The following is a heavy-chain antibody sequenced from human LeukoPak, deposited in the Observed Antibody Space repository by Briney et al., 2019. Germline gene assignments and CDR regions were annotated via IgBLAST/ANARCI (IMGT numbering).Heavy chain of an antibody. CDR1: GFTFSSYS. J-gene: IGHJ3*02. Sequence: GGSLRLSCAASGFTFSSYSMNWVCQAPGKGLEWVSSISSSSSYIYYADSVKGRFTISRDNAKNSLYLQMNSLRAEDTAVYYCARDGSPGAFDIWGQGTMVTVSS. D-gene: IGHD2-15*01. CDR2: ISSSSSYI. V-gene: IGHV3-21*01. CDR3: ARDGSPGAFDI.